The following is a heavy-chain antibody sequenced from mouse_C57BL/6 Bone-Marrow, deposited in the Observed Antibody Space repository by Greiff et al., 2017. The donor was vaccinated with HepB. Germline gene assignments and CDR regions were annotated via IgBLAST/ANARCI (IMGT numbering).Heavy chain of an antibody. V-gene: IGHV1-42*01. CDR1: GYSFTGYY. Sequence: EVQLQQSGPELVKPGASVKISCKASGYSFTGYYMNWVKQSPEKSLEWIGEINPSTGGTTYNQKFKAKATLTVDKSSSTAYMQLKSLTSKDSAVYYCARSGSHYWGQGTTLTVSS. D-gene: IGHD3-1*01. CDR2: INPSTGGT. CDR3: ARSGSHY. J-gene: IGHJ2*01.